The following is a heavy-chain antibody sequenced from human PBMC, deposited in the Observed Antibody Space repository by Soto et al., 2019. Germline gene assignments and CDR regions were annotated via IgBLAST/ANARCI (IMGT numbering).Heavy chain of an antibody. V-gene: IGHV1-46*01. Sequence: EASVKVSCKASGYTFTSYYMHWVRQAPGQGLEWMGIINPSGGSTSYAQKFQDRVTITADKSTNTAFMELSSLKSEDTAMYYCASSSGNNYGVGTNYYFDYWGQGTLVTVSS. J-gene: IGHJ4*02. CDR1: GYTFTSYY. CDR3: ASSSGNNYGVGTNYYFDY. CDR2: INPSGGST. D-gene: IGHD1-26*01.